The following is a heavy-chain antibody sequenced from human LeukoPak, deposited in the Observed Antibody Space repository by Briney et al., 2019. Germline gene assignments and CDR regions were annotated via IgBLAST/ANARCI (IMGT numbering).Heavy chain of an antibody. CDR1: GFTFSSYG. J-gene: IGHJ4*02. Sequence: GGSLRLSCAASGFTFSSYGMHWVRQAPGKGLEWVAVIWYDGSNKYYADSVKGRFTISRDNSKNTLYLQMNSLRAEDTAVYYCARDVAAAASDFDYWGQGTLVTVCS. D-gene: IGHD6-13*01. V-gene: IGHV3-33*01. CDR3: ARDVAAAASDFDY. CDR2: IWYDGSNK.